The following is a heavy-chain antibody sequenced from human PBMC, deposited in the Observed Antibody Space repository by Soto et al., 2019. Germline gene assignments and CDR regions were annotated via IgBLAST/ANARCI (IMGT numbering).Heavy chain of an antibody. Sequence: EVQLVESGGGLVQPGGSLRLSCAVSAFTFSDHFIDWVRQAPGKGLEWVGRSRDKAHSYTTEYAASVKGRFTISRDDARNSLYLQMDSLKTEDTAVCYCVRHLTYGSGSTFDYRGQGTLVTVSS. V-gene: IGHV3-72*01. CDR3: VRHLTYGSGSTFDY. CDR1: AFTFSDHF. J-gene: IGHJ4*02. CDR2: SRDKAHSYTT. D-gene: IGHD3-10*01.